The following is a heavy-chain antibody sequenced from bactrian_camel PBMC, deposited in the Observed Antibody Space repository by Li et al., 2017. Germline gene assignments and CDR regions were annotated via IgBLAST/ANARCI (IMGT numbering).Heavy chain of an antibody. D-gene: IGHD5*01. J-gene: IGHJ4*01. CDR2: IESDGST. CDR1: GYDKPNYC. Sequence: HVQLVESGGEPVQAGGSLRLSCEGSGYDKPNYCMGWYRQAPGKEREGVAGIESDGSTSYTDSVKGRFTISQDSGKNILYLQMNSLKTEDTAVYHCATDTNKPNYGWLLGSLGSEYNYWGQGTQVTVS. V-gene: IGHV3S57*01. CDR3: ATDTNKPNYGWLLGSLGSEYNY.